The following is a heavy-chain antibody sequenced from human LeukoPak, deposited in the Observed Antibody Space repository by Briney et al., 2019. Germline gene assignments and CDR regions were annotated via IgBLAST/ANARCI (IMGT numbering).Heavy chain of an antibody. J-gene: IGHJ4*02. Sequence: SETLSLTCSVSGGSINTYYWSWIRQPPGKGLEWIGSINYSGSTNYNPSLKSRLTISVDTSKNQLSLKLRSVTAADTAVYYCARVGGWLPHFDYWGQGILVTVSS. CDR2: INYSGST. CDR1: GGSINTYY. V-gene: IGHV4-59*01. CDR3: ARVGGWLPHFDY. D-gene: IGHD5-24*01.